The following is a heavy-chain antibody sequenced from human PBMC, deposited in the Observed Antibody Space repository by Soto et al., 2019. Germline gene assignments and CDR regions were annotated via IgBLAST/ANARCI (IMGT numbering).Heavy chain of an antibody. D-gene: IGHD6-6*01. CDR1: GYIFTNFY. V-gene: IGHV1-46*03. CDR2: NNPNGGST. CDR3: TRGLASGDY. J-gene: IGHJ4*02. Sequence: QVQLVQPGAAVKKPGASVKFSCKASGYIFTNFYIHWVRQAPGQGLEWIGINNPNGGSTNYAQNFQGRVTMTRDTSTSTVYMDLSSLRSEDTAVYYCTRGLASGDYWGQGTLITVSS.